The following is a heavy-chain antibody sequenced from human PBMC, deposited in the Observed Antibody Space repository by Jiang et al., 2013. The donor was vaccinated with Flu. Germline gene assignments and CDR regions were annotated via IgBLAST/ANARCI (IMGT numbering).Heavy chain of an antibody. CDR3: ARFGYNILSGGYYFDY. D-gene: IGHD3-9*01. J-gene: IGHJ4*02. CDR2: FFHWEH. Sequence: GLVKPSETLSLTCTVSGGSVSGYFWSWIRQPPGKGLEWDGAYFFHWEHHPQPSLKSRVTISLDTSKNEFSLSLSSVTAADTAAYYCARFGYNILSGGYYFDYWGQGTLVTVSS. CDR1: GGSVSGYF. V-gene: IGHV4-59*02.